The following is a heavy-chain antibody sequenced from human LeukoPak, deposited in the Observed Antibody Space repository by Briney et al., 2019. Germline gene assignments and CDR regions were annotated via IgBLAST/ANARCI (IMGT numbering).Heavy chain of an antibody. Sequence: PSETLSLTCTVSGGSISSGSYYWSWIRQPAGKGLEWIGRIYTSGSTNYNPSLKSRVTISVDTSKNQFSLKLSSVTAADTAVYYCARVGTHYDSSGYYYYFDYWGQGTLVTVSS. CDR2: IYTSGST. D-gene: IGHD3-22*01. V-gene: IGHV4-61*02. CDR1: GGSISSGSYY. CDR3: ARVGTHYDSSGYYYYFDY. J-gene: IGHJ4*02.